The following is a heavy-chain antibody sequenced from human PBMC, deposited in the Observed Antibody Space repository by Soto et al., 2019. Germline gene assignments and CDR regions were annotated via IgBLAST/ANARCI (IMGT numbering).Heavy chain of an antibody. CDR1: GFTFSDYY. CDR3: ARATGYYHTSGSDS. CDR2: ISSNSNYK. Sequence: QVQLVESGGGLVKPGGSLRLSCAASGFTFSDYYMSWIRQAPGNGLEWISYISSNSNYKNHADCVRGRFTIARDNAKNARYLQMNGMRAEDTAVYYWARATGYYHTSGSDSWGQGTLVSVSS. V-gene: IGHV3-11*06. J-gene: IGHJ4*02. D-gene: IGHD3-22*01.